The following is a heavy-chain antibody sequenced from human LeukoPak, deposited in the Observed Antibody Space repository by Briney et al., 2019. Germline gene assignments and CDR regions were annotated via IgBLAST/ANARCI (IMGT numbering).Heavy chain of an antibody. Sequence: PSETLSLTCSVSGYSTSSDDYWGWIRLPPGKGLEWIVSIYHSGTTFYNPSLKSRVTISVDTSKNQFSLKLSSVTAADTAVYYCARGLDYWGQGTLVTVSS. J-gene: IGHJ4*02. CDR3: ARGLDY. CDR2: IYHSGTT. CDR1: GYSTSSDDY. V-gene: IGHV4-38-2*02.